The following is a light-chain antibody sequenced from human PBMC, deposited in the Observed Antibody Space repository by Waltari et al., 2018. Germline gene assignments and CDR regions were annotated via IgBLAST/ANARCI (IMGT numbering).Light chain of an antibody. V-gene: IGKV1-5*01. CDR3: QQYNSYSWT. Sequence: DIQMTQSPSTLSASVGDRVTITCRASQSSSSWLAWYHQKPGKVPKLLIDDASSLESGVPSRFSGSGSGTEFTLTISSLQPDDFATYYCQQYNSYSWTFGQGTKVEIK. CDR1: QSSSSW. J-gene: IGKJ1*01. CDR2: DAS.